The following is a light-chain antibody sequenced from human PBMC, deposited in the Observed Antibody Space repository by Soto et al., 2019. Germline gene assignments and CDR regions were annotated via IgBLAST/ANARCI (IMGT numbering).Light chain of an antibody. CDR2: EVT. CDR1: SSDVGGYNY. Sequence: QSALTQPASVSGSPGQSITISCTGTSSDVGGYNYVSWYQQYPGKAPKVMISEVTNRPSGVSNRFSGSKSGNTASLTISGLQAEDEADYYCQSYDGSLSGPVVFGGGTKLTVL. V-gene: IGLV2-14*01. CDR3: QSYDGSLSGPVV. J-gene: IGLJ2*01.